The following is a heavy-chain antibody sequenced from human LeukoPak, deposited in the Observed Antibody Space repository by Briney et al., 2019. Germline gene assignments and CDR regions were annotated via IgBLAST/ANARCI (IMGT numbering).Heavy chain of an antibody. J-gene: IGHJ4*02. D-gene: IGHD3-22*01. CDR1: GGSISSYY. V-gene: IGHV4-59*01. CDR2: IYYSGST. CDR3: ASGKPTFQYYYDSSGYLTS. Sequence: SGTLSLTCTVSGGSISSYYWSWIRQPPGEGLEWVGYIYYSGSTNYNPSLKSRVTISVDTSKNQFSLKLSSVTAADTAVYYCASGKPTFQYYYDSSGYLTSWGQGTLVTVSS.